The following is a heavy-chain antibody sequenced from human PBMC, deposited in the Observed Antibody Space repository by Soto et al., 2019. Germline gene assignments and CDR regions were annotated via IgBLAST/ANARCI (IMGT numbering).Heavy chain of an antibody. CDR3: ARSIVVVTAADY. CDR1: GYTFTSYA. J-gene: IGHJ4*02. D-gene: IGHD2-21*02. Sequence: ASVKVSCKASGYTFTSYAMHWVRQAPGQRLEWMGWINAGDGNTKYSQKFQGRVTITRDTSASTAYMELSSLRSEDTAVYYCARSIVVVTAADYWGQGTLVTVSS. CDR2: INAGDGNT. V-gene: IGHV1-3*01.